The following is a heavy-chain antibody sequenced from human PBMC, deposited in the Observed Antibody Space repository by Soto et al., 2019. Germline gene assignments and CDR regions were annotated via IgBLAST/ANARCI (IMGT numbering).Heavy chain of an antibody. CDR1: GLTISGKKY. CDR3: ATWHEREHAYDV. D-gene: IGHD1-1*01. CDR2: LYDVDGS. Sequence: GGSLRLSCAAFGLTISGKKYVAWVRQAPGKGLEWVSALYDVDGSFYADSVKGRFTTSSDSTKTTVYLQMNDLRPDDTAVYYCATWHEREHAYDVWGQGTTVTVSS. J-gene: IGHJ3*01. V-gene: IGHV3-53*01.